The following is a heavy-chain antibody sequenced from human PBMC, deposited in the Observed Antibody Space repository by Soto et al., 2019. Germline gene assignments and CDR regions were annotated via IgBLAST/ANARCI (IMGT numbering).Heavy chain of an antibody. J-gene: IGHJ4*01. CDR1: GYTFISYG. CDR3: TASSWTGAGLDF. V-gene: IGHV1-18*01. CDR2: INGDDGET. Sequence: ASVKVSCKTAGYTFISYGITWVRQAPGQGLEWMGYINGDDGETSSAQNLQGRVTMTSDTSTSTAYMELRGLTSDDTAVYYCTASSWTGAGLDFWGQGTPVTVSS. D-gene: IGHD6-13*01.